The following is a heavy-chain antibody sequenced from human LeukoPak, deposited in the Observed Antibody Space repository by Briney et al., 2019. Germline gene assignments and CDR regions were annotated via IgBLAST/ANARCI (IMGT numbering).Heavy chain of an antibody. CDR1: GYTFTSYG. CDR2: ISAYNGNT. V-gene: IGHV1-18*01. CDR3: ARVVIQLWDSGFDP. Sequence: ASVKVSCKASGYTFTSYGISWVRQAPGQGLEWMGWISAYNGNTNYAQKLQGRVTMTTDTSTSTAYMELRSLRSDDTAVYYCARVVIQLWDSGFDPWGQGTLVTVSS. D-gene: IGHD5-18*01. J-gene: IGHJ5*02.